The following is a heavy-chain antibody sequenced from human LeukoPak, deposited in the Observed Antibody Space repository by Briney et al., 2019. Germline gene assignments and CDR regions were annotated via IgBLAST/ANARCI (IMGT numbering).Heavy chain of an antibody. CDR3: ARDWIVVVPAATYYYYYGMDV. D-gene: IGHD2-2*01. CDR2: IYYSGST. J-gene: IGHJ6*02. V-gene: IGHV4-59*12. Sequence: PSETLSLTCTASGGSISSYYWSWIRQPPGKGLEWIGYIYYSGSTNYNPSLKSRVTMSVDTSKNQFSLKLSSVAAADTAVYYCARDWIVVVPAATYYYYYGMDVWGQGTTVTVSS. CDR1: GGSISSYY.